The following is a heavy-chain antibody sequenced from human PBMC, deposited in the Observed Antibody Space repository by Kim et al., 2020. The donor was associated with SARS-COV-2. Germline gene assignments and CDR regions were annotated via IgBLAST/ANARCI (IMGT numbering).Heavy chain of an antibody. D-gene: IGHD2-21*02. CDR3: ARGVTAILIAKLDRWFDP. V-gene: IGHV4-31*03. CDR1: GGSISSGGYY. J-gene: IGHJ5*02. CDR2: IYYSGST. Sequence: SETLSLTCTVSGGSISSGGYYWSWIRQHPGKGLEWIGYIYYSGSTYYNPSLKSRVTISVDTSKNQFSLKLSSVTAADTAVYYCARGVTAILIAKLDRWFDPLGQGTLVTVSS.